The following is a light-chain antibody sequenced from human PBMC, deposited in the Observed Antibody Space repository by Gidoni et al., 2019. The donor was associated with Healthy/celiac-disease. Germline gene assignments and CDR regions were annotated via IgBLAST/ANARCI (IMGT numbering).Light chain of an antibody. CDR2: GAS. CDR1: KSVSSSY. V-gene: IGKV3-20*01. Sequence: DIVLTQPPGTLSLSPGERATLSCRASKSVSSSYLAWYQQKPGQAPRLLIYGASSRATGIPDRFSGSGSGTDFTLTISRLEPEDFAVYYCQQYGSSPLYTFGQGTKLEIK. J-gene: IGKJ2*01. CDR3: QQYGSSPLYT.